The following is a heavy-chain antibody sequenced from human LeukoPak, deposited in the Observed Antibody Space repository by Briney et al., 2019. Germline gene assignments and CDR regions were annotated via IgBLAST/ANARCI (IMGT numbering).Heavy chain of an antibody. CDR2: ISSSSYI. D-gene: IGHD1-26*01. CDR3: ARVEGAPAHGAFDI. Sequence: GGSLRLSCAASGFTFSSYSMNWVRQAPGKGLEWVSSISSSSYIYYADSVKGRFTISRDNAKNSLYLQMNSLRAEDTAVYYCARVEGAPAHGAFDIWGQGTMVTVSS. J-gene: IGHJ3*02. V-gene: IGHV3-21*01. CDR1: GFTFSSYS.